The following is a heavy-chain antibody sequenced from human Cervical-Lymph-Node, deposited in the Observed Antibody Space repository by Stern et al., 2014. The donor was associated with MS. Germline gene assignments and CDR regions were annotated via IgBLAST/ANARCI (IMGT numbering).Heavy chain of an antibody. J-gene: IGHJ4*02. V-gene: IGHV5-51*03. Sequence: VQLVQSGGEVKKPGESLKISCKVSGYYFNNYWIGWVRQMPGKGLEWMGIIYPDDGDTRYSPSFQGQVTISVDKSTTTACLQWSSLKASDSAMYYCARSRDAYKNFDYWGQGTLVTVSS. CDR3: ARSRDAYKNFDY. CDR2: IYPDDGDT. D-gene: IGHD5-24*01. CDR1: GYYFNNYW.